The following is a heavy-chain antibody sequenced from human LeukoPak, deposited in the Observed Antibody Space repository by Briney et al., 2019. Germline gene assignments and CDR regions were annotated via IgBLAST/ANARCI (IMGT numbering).Heavy chain of an antibody. CDR1: GVTFSNFA. CDR3: AKDREQLWSPFDY. CDR2: ITGSGDST. D-gene: IGHD5-18*01. Sequence: GGSLRLSCAASGVTFSNFAMTWVRQAPGKGLEWVSLITGSGDSTYYADSVKGRFTISRDNSKNTLYLQMNSLRAEDTAVYYCAKDREQLWSPFDYWGQGTLVTVSS. V-gene: IGHV3-23*01. J-gene: IGHJ4*02.